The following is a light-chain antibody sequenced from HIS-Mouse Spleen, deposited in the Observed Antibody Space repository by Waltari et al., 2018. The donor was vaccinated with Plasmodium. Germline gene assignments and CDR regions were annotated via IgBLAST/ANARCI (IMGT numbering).Light chain of an antibody. CDR3: YSTDSSGNHRV. J-gene: IGLJ3*02. V-gene: IGLV3-10*01. Sequence: SYELTQPPSVSVSPGQTARITCSGDALPKKYAYWYQQKSGQAPVLVIYEDSKLPSGIPERFSGSSSGTMATLTISGAHVEDEADYYCYSTDSSGNHRVFGGGTKLTVL. CDR1: ALPKKY. CDR2: EDS.